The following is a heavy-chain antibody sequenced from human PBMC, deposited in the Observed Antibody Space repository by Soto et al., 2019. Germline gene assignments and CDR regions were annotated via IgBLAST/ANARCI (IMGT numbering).Heavy chain of an antibody. J-gene: IGHJ3*02. D-gene: IGHD2-15*01. CDR3: ARTRVVAAPRDAFDI. Sequence: SETLSLSCTVSGGSISSYYWSWIRQPPGKGLEWIGYMYYSGSTSYNPSLKSRVTISVDTSKNQFSLKLSSVTAADTAVYYCARTRVVAAPRDAFDIWGKGTTVTVSS. V-gene: IGHV4-59*01. CDR1: GGSISSYY. CDR2: MYYSGST.